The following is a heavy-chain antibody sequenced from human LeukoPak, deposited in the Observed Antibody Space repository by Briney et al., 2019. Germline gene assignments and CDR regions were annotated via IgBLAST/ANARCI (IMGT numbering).Heavy chain of an antibody. CDR3: ARLDLRLNWFDP. J-gene: IGHJ5*02. V-gene: IGHV5-51*01. D-gene: IGHD4-17*01. Sequence: GGSLRLSCKGSGYSFTSYWIGWVRQMPGKGLEWMGIIYPGDSDTRYSPSFQGQVTISADKSISTAYLQWSSLKALDTAMYYCARLDLRLNWFDPWGQGTLVTVSS. CDR1: GYSFTSYW. CDR2: IYPGDSDT.